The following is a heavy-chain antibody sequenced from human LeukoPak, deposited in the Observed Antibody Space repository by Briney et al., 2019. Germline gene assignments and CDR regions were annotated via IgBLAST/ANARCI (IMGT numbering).Heavy chain of an antibody. V-gene: IGHV1-8*01. CDR3: AAADLRFRDY. CDR1: GYSFISSD. CDR2: MNPNSGNT. Sequence: GASVKVSCKASGYSFISSDINWVRQATGQGLEWMGWMNPNSGNTAYAQKFQGRVTMTRNTSVVTAYMELSSLKCDDTAVYYCAAADLRFRDYWGQGTLVTVSS. J-gene: IGHJ4*02. D-gene: IGHD3-3*01.